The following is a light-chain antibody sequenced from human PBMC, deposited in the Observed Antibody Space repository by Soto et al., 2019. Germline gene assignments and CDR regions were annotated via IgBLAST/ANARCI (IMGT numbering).Light chain of an antibody. CDR2: AAS. CDR1: QSISSY. V-gene: IGKV1-39*01. Sequence: DIQMTQSPSSLSASVGDRVTITCRASQSISSYLNWYQQKPGKAPKLLIYAASTLQSGVPSRFSASGSGTDFTLTISSLQPEDSASYYCQQSYSGLVAFGQGTKVDIK. J-gene: IGKJ1*01. CDR3: QQSYSGLVA.